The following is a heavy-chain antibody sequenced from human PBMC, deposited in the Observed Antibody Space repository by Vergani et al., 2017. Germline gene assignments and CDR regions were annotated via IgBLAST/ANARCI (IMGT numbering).Heavy chain of an antibody. CDR2: IYYSENK. CDR1: GGPITYGAFY. J-gene: IGHJ5*02. D-gene: IGHD3/OR15-3a*01. Sequence: QLQLQESGPGLVKPSETLSLTCTVSGGPITYGAFYWGCIRQSPGKGLEWIGSIYYSENKFYNPSLESRVTLSIDTTKNQFSLKLKSVTAADTAVYYCAKCFRDEGMIYGGTVENWFDPWGQGTLVTVSS. V-gene: IGHV4-39*01. CDR3: AKCFRDEGMIYGGTVENWFDP.